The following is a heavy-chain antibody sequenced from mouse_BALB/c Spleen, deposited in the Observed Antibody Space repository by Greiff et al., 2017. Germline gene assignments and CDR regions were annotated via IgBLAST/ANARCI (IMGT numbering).Heavy chain of an antibody. CDR2: ISYDGSN. CDR3: ASTTVEGTFYFDY. D-gene: IGHD1-1*01. CDR1: GYSITSGYY. J-gene: IGHJ2*01. V-gene: IGHV3-6*02. Sequence: EVQVVESGPGLVKPSQSLSLTCSVTGYSITSGYYWNWIRQFPGNKLEWMGYISYDGSNNYNPSLKNRISITRDTSKNQFFLKLNSVTTEDTATYYCASTTVEGTFYFDYWGQGTTLTVSS.